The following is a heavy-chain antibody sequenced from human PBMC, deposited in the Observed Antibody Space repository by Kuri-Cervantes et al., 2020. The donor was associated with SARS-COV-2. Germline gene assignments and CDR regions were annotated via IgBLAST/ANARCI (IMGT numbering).Heavy chain of an antibody. CDR1: GLSINNYD. CDR3: AKSRGPFSLSVSLSVLDP. D-gene: IGHD2/OR15-2a*01. V-gene: IGHV3-30*18. Sequence: GESLKISCAVSGLSINNYDMHWVRQAQGKGPEWVAVISYEGSNKHYSDSVKGRFTISRDSSKSMVYLQINSLRPEDTATYYCAKSRGPFSLSVSLSVLDPWGRGTLVTVSS. CDR2: ISYEGSNK. J-gene: IGHJ5*02.